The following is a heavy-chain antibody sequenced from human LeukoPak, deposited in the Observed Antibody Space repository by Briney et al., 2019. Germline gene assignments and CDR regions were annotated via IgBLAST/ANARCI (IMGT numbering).Heavy chain of an antibody. CDR1: GFTFSSYA. CDR2: ISSSSSYI. D-gene: IGHD3-10*01. J-gene: IGHJ4*02. V-gene: IGHV3-21*01. CDR3: AIRGSPMVRNY. Sequence: GGSLRLSCAASGFTFSSYAMSWVRQAPGRGLEWVSSISSSSSYINYADSVRGRFTISRDNAKNSLFLQMDSLRGEDTAVYYCAIRGSPMVRNYWGQGTLVTVSS.